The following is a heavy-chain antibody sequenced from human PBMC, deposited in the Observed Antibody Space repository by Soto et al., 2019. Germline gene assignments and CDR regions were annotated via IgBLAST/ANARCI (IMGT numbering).Heavy chain of an antibody. Sequence: SGGSLRLSCAASGFTFSSYAMSWVRQAPGKGLEWVSAISGSGGSTYYADSVKGRFTISRDNSKNTLYLQMNSLRAEDTAVYYCAKGAPSTYCGGDCYLGWGQGTLVTVSS. J-gene: IGHJ4*02. CDR3: AKGAPSTYCGGDCYLG. CDR1: GFTFSSYA. CDR2: ISGSGGST. V-gene: IGHV3-23*01. D-gene: IGHD2-21*02.